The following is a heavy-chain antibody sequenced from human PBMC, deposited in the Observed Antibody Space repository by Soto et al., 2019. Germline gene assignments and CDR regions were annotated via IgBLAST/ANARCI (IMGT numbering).Heavy chain of an antibody. CDR3: ARAPTNCSGGSCFAFDI. J-gene: IGHJ3*02. CDR1: GGSISSSSYY. Sequence: QLQLQESGPGLVKPSETLSLTCTVSGGSISSSSYYWGWIRQPPGKGLEWIGSIYYSGSTYYNPSLKGRVTISVDTSKNQFSLKLSSVTAADTAVYYCARAPTNCSGGSCFAFDIWGQGTMVTVSS. CDR2: IYYSGST. V-gene: IGHV4-39*01. D-gene: IGHD2-15*01.